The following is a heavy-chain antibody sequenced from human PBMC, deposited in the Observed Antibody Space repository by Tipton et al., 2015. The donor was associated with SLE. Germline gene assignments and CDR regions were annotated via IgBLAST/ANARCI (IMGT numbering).Heavy chain of an antibody. V-gene: IGHV4-59*08. J-gene: IGHJ6*02. CDR2: ISDGGGT. CDR3: ARGMVTWRGAIIGVDV. D-gene: IGHD2-21*02. CDR1: GGSINSHY. Sequence: TLSLTCSVSGGSINSHYWIWIRQPPGKGLEWIGYISDGGGTNHNPSLKSRVTISVDPAKNQFSLKLTPVTAADTAVYYCARGMVTWRGAIIGVDVWGQGTTVNVSS.